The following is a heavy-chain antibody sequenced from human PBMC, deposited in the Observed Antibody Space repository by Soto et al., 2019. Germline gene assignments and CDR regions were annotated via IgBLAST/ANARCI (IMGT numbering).Heavy chain of an antibody. CDR1: GFTFSSYA. V-gene: IGHV3-23*01. D-gene: IGHD1-26*01. CDR2: ISGSGGST. J-gene: IGHJ4*02. Sequence: GGSLRLSCAASGFTFSSYAMSWVRQAPGKGLEWVSAISGSGGSTYYADSVKGRFNISRDISKNTLYLQMTTLSAWATAVYDCAKDPNSRCYFDYWGQGTLVTVSS. CDR3: AKDPNSRCYFDY.